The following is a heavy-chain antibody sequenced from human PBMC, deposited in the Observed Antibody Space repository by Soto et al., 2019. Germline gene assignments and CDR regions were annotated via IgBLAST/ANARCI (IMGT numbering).Heavy chain of an antibody. D-gene: IGHD2-21*01. CDR2: ITFTGVST. CDR1: EFSFDDYA. V-gene: IGHV3-23*01. Sequence: PGGSLRLSCAASEFSFDDYAMSWVRQAPGKGLEWVSSITFTGVSTYYADSVKGRFTISADRGRNSVFLQLNSLRDEDTAVYYCVRDRDLGGDMAHGDFWGQGTLVTVSS. J-gene: IGHJ4*01. CDR3: VRDRDLGGDMAHGDF.